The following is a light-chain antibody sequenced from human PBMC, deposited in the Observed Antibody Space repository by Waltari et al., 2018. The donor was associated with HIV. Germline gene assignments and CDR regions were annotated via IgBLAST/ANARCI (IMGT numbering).Light chain of an antibody. CDR3: QQFYGAVYT. Sequence: DIVMTQTPNSLAVSLGERATLNCQSSQSVLYSSNNRDYLAWYQQRPGQPPKLLIYGASTREYGVPDRFSGSGSGTDFNLTISSLRAEDVAVYYCQQFYGAVYTFGQGTRLEIK. V-gene: IGKV4-1*01. CDR1: QSVLYSSNNRDY. J-gene: IGKJ2*01. CDR2: GAS.